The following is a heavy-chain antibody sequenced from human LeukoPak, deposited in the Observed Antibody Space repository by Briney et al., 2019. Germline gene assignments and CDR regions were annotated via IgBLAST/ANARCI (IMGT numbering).Heavy chain of an antibody. CDR2: INWNGGST. CDR1: GFNFDDSG. CDR3: ARDSGGYSYGGGGYMDV. D-gene: IGHD5-18*01. J-gene: IGHJ6*03. V-gene: IGHV3-20*04. Sequence: GGSLRLSCAATGFNFDDSGLTWVRQAPGKGLEWVSGINWNGGSTGYADSVEGRFTISRDNARNSLYLQMNSLRPEDTALYYCARDSGGYSYGGGGYMDVWGKGTTVTVSS.